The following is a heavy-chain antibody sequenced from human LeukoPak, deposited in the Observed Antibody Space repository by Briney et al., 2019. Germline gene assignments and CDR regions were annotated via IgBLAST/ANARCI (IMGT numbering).Heavy chain of an antibody. J-gene: IGHJ4*02. CDR3: AIVYCTNGVCSEDDY. V-gene: IGHV4-34*01. D-gene: IGHD2-8*01. CDR1: GGSFSGYY. Sequence: SETLSLTCAVSGGSFSGYYWSWIRQPPGKGLEWIGEINHSGSTNYNPYLKSRVTISVDTSKNQFSLKLSSVTAADTAVYYCAIVYCTNGVCSEDDYWGQGTLVTVSS. CDR2: INHSGST.